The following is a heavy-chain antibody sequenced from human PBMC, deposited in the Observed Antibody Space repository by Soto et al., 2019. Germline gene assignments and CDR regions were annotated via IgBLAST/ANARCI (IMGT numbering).Heavy chain of an antibody. Sequence: ASVKVSCKASGYTFTSYGISWVRQAPGQGLEWMGWISAYNGNTNYAQKLQGRVTMTTDTSTSTAYMELRSLRSDDTAVYYCARVGALGYCSGGSCPWGQGTLVTVSS. J-gene: IGHJ5*02. D-gene: IGHD2-15*01. V-gene: IGHV1-18*01. CDR1: GYTFTSYG. CDR3: ARVGALGYCSGGSCP. CDR2: ISAYNGNT.